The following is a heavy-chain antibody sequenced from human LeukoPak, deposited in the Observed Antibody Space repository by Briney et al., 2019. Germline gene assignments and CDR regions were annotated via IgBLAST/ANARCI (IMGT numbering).Heavy chain of an antibody. J-gene: IGHJ4*02. CDR1: GFTFSSYA. CDR2: ISGSGGST. D-gene: IGHD4-17*01. V-gene: IGHV3-23*01. Sequence: PGGSLRLSCAASGFTFSSYAMSWVRQAPGKGLEWVSAISGSGGSTYYADSVKGRFTISRDNSKNTLYLQMNSLRAEDTAVYYCARDRGNDYGDYESFDYWGQGTLVTVSS. CDR3: ARDRGNDYGDYESFDY.